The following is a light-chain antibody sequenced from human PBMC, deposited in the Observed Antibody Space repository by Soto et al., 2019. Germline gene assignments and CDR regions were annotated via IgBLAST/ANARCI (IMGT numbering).Light chain of an antibody. J-gene: IGKJ5*01. CDR3: QQYGSSPLYT. CDR1: QTVSSNF. Sequence: EIVLTQSPGTLSLSPGDRATLSCSASQTVSSNFLAWYQQRPAQAPRLLIHGASTRATGITDRFSGSVSGTDFTLTISRLEPEDFAVYYCQQYGSSPLYTFGQGTRLEIK. V-gene: IGKV3-20*01. CDR2: GAS.